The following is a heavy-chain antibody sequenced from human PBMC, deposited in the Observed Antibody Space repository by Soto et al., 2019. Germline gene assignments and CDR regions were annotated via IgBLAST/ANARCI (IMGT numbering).Heavy chain of an antibody. V-gene: IGHV4-4*07. CDR2: IFSSGST. CDR3: AREGSYSAYNFAHGIQLWSFDF. D-gene: IGHD5-12*01. Sequence: SETLSLTCTVSGGSINTFYWSCVRQPAWKGLEWIGRIFSSGSTSINPSLESRVAMSVDTSKNHFSLTLSSVTAADMAVYYCAREGSYSAYNFAHGIQLWSFDFWGQGALVTV. CDR1: GGSINTFY. J-gene: IGHJ4*02.